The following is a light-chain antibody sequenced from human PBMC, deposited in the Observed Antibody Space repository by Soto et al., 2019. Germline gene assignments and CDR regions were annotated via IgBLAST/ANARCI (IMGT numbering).Light chain of an antibody. Sequence: LSLPVTPGEPASITCRSSQSLLHRNGYNYLDWYLQRPGQSPQLLIYLGSNRASGVPDRFSGSGSGTGFTLTISRVEPEDVAVYYCMQDDPYPAVPFRQGTRLEIK. CDR1: QSLLHRNGYNY. CDR2: LGS. J-gene: IGKJ5*01. CDR3: MQDDPYPAVP. V-gene: IGKV2-28*01.